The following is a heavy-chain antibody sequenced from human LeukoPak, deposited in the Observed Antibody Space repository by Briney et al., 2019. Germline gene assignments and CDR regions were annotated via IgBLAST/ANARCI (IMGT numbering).Heavy chain of an antibody. CDR1: GGSISSYY. D-gene: IGHD5-18*01. CDR2: IYYSGST. Sequence: SETLSLTCTVSGGSISSYYWNWIRQPPGKGLEWIGYIYYSGSTNYNPSLKSRVTISVDTSKSQFSLKLSSVTAADTAVYYCASDRKDTAILGYWGQGTLVTVSS. J-gene: IGHJ4*02. CDR3: ASDRKDTAILGY. V-gene: IGHV4-59*01.